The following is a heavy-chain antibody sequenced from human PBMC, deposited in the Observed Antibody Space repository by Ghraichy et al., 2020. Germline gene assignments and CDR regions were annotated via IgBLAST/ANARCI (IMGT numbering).Heavy chain of an antibody. Sequence: GESLNISCKGSGYSFTSYGIGWVRQTPGKGLEWMGVIYPGDSDTRYSPSFKGQVTISADKSISTAYLQWSSLKALDTAIYYCARPTDYGHSQGGFDYWCQGTLVTVSS. CDR3: ARPTDYGHSQGGFDY. CDR2: IYPGDSDT. J-gene: IGHJ4*02. CDR1: GYSFTSYG. V-gene: IGHV5-51*01. D-gene: IGHD4-17*01.